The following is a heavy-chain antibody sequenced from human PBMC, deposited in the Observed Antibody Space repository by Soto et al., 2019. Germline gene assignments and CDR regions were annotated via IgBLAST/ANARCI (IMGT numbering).Heavy chain of an antibody. D-gene: IGHD1-26*01. J-gene: IGHJ6*02. CDR3: ARGLGWSTTTHALDL. Sequence: PSETLSLTCAVYRGSFTEYSWTWIRQRPGEGLQWIGEINHTGRASYNPSLKSRVTMSVDTSNKQFSLRLTSVIGTDTAVYYCARGLGWSTTTHALDLWGQGTTVTVSS. V-gene: IGHV4-34*01. CDR1: RGSFTEYS. CDR2: INHTGRA.